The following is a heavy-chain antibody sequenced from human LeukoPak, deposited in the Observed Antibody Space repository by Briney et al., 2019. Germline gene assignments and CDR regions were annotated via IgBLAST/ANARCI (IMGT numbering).Heavy chain of an antibody. CDR2: IYYSGSS. CDR1: GGFISTYY. CDR3: ARGVVAAAGRTFDF. D-gene: IGHD6-13*01. J-gene: IGHJ4*02. Sequence: SETLSLTCTVSGGFISTYYWSWIRQPPGKGLEWIGYIYYSGSSNYNPSLKSRVTISVDTSKNQISLKLSSLTAADTAVYYCARGVVAAAGRTFDFWGQGTLVTVSS. V-gene: IGHV4-59*01.